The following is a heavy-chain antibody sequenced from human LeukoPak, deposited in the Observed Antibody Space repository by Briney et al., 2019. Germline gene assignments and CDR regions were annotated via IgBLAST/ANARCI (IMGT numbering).Heavy chain of an antibody. V-gene: IGHV4-4*02. D-gene: IGHD6-19*01. J-gene: IGHJ4*02. Sequence: PSGTLSLTCAVSGGSISSSNWWSWVRQPPGKGLECIGEIYHSGSTNYNPSLKSRVTISVDKSKNQFSLKLSSVTAADTAVYYCARKEIAVVGGFDYWGQGTLVTVSS. CDR2: IYHSGST. CDR3: ARKEIAVVGGFDY. CDR1: GGSISSSNW.